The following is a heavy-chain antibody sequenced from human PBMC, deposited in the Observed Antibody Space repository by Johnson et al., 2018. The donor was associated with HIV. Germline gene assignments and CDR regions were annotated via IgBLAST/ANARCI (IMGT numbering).Heavy chain of an antibody. J-gene: IGHJ3*02. CDR3: GRGGGDCGGDCFLGAFDI. D-gene: IGHD2-21*01. CDR2: VSYDGRNQ. CDR1: GFTFSSYA. Sequence: VQLVESGGGVVQPGRSLRLSCAASGFTFSSYAMHWVRQAPGTGLEWVALVSYDGRNQYHADSVKGRFTISRDNSKNTLYLQMHSLRAEGTALYFCGRGGGDCGGDCFLGAFDIWGQGTMVTVSS. V-gene: IGHV3-30-3*01.